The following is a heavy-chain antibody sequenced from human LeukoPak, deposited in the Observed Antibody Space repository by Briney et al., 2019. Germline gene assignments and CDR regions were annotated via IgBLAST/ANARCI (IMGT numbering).Heavy chain of an antibody. CDR2: VYYTGST. CDR1: GASISNYY. Sequence: LETLSLTCTVSGASISNYYWSWIRQPPGKGLEFIGYVYYTGSTNYTPSLESRVTISLDTSKNEFSLKMSSVTAADTAVYYCARVPVYYGMDVWGQGTTVTVSS. J-gene: IGHJ6*02. V-gene: IGHV4-59*01. CDR3: ARVPVYYGMDV.